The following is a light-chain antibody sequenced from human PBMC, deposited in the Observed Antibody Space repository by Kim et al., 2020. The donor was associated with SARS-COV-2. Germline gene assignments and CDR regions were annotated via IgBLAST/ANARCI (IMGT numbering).Light chain of an antibody. V-gene: IGKV1-17*01. CDR1: QDIRND. J-gene: IGKJ5*01. CDR3: LQHSTYPIT. CDR2: GAS. Sequence: ASVGDRVPITCRASQDIRNDLGWYQQNPGGAPKRLIYGASSLQSGVPSRFSGSGSGTEFTLTISSVQPEDFATYFCLQHSTYPITFGQGTRLEIK.